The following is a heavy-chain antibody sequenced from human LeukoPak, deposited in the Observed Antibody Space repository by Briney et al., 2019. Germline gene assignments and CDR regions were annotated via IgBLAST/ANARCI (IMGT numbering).Heavy chain of an antibody. CDR3: ARAIHNTYYYDSSGSMGI. CDR1: GYTFTSYD. V-gene: IGHV1-8*01. J-gene: IGHJ4*02. CDR2: INPNSGNT. Sequence: ASVKVSCKASGYTFTSYDINWVRQATGQGLEWMGWINPNSGNTGYAQKFQGRVTMTRNTSISTAYMELSSLRSEDTAVYYCARAIHNTYYYDSSGSMGIWGQGTLVTVSS. D-gene: IGHD3-22*01.